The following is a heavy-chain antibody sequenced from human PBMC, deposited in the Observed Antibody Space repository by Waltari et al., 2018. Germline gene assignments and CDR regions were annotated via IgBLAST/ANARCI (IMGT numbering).Heavy chain of an antibody. V-gene: IGHV3-53*01. CDR3: ARFDSSGYYNWFDP. CDR2: IYSGGSL. J-gene: IGHJ5*02. Sequence: EVQLVESGGGLIQPGGSLRLSCAASGFTVSSNYMSWVRQAPGKGLEWVSVIYSGGSLYYADAVKGRFTSSRDNSKNTLYLQMNSRRAEDTAVYYCARFDSSGYYNWFDPWGQGTLVTVSS. CDR1: GFTVSSNY. D-gene: IGHD3-22*01.